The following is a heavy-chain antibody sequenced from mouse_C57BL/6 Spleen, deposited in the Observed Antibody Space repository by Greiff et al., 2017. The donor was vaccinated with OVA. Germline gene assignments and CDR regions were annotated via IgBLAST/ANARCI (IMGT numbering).Heavy chain of an antibody. V-gene: IGHV1-39*01. CDR1: GYSFTDYN. CDR2: INPNYGTT. J-gene: IGHJ3*01. CDR3: EAYCGNDEAWFAY. Sequence: EVQLQQSGPELVKPGASVKISCKASGYSFTDYNMNWVKQSNGKSLEWIGVINPNYGTTSYNQKFKGKATLTVDQSSSTAYMQLNSLTSEDSAVYYCEAYCGNDEAWFAYWGQGTLVTVSA. D-gene: IGHD2-9*01.